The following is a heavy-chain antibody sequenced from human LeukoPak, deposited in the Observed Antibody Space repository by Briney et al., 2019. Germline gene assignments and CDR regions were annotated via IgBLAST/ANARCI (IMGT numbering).Heavy chain of an antibody. CDR1: GFTFSTYW. J-gene: IGHJ4*02. Sequence: GGSLKLSCAPSGFTFSTYWMSWVRQAPGKGLEWVANIKQDGSEKYYVDSVKGRFTISRDNAKNSLYLQMNSLRAEDTAVYYCARDWEYSSSSVYWGQGTLVTVSS. CDR3: ARDWEYSSSSVY. CDR2: IKQDGSEK. V-gene: IGHV3-7*04. D-gene: IGHD6-6*01.